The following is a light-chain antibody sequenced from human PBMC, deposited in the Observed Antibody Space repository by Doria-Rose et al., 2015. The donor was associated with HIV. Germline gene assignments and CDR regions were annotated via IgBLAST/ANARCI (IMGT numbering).Light chain of an antibody. CDR2: TAS. J-gene: IGKJ2*01. Sequence: DRVTITFRSSQRISSWFAWYQQKPGKAPKLLIYTASGLESGVPSRFSGSGSGTEFTLTISSLQPDDFASYYCQQYSSYPYTVGQGNKPESK. CDR3: QQYSSYPYT. CDR1: QRISSW. V-gene: IGKV1-5*03.